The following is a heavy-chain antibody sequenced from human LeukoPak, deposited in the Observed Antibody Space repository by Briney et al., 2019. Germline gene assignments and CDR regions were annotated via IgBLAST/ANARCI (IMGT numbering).Heavy chain of an antibody. CDR2: ISGSGGST. CDR1: GFTFSSYA. Sequence: PGGSLRLSCAASGFTFSSYAMSWVRQAPGKGLEWVSAISGSGGSTYYADSVKGRFTISRDNSKNTLYLQMNSLRAEDTAVYYCAKDWRSCSGGSCYSGYFDYWGQGTLVTVSS. CDR3: AKDWRSCSGGSCYSGYFDY. V-gene: IGHV3-23*01. J-gene: IGHJ4*02. D-gene: IGHD2-15*01.